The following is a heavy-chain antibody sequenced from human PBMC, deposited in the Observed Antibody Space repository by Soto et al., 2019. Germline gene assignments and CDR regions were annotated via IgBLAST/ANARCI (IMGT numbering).Heavy chain of an antibody. CDR1: GFTFSSYT. J-gene: IGHJ6*02. V-gene: IGHV3-30-3*01. D-gene: IGHD2-15*01. CDR3: ARRYCGGGNCNYYYYFGMDV. Sequence: GGSLRLSCAASGFTFSSYTMHWVRQAPGKGLEWVALISYDGSYLFYADSVKGRFTISRDNSKNTLYLQLNSLRAEDTAVYFCARRYCGGGNCNYYYYFGMDVWGQGTTVTVSS. CDR2: ISYDGSYL.